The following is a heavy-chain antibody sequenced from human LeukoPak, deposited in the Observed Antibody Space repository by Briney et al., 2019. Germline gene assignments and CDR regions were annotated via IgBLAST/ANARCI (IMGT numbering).Heavy chain of an antibody. CDR1: GFTFSSYA. CDR2: ISGSGGST. CDR3: AKVQVVPAALRYYFDY. Sequence: GGSLRLSCAASGFTFSSYAMSWVRQAPGKGLEWVSAISGSGGSTYYADSVKGRFTVSRDNSKNTLYLQMNSLRAEDTAVYYYAKVQVVPAALRYYFDYWGQGTLVTVSS. V-gene: IGHV3-23*01. D-gene: IGHD2-2*01. J-gene: IGHJ4*02.